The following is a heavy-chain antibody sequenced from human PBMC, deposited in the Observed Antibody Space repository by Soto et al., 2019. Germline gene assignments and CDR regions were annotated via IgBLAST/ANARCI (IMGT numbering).Heavy chain of an antibody. CDR2: ISYDGSNK. CDR3: ATETFRSSAFDI. J-gene: IGHJ3*02. CDR1: GFTFSSYA. V-gene: IGHV3-30-3*01. Sequence: PGGSLRLSCAASGFTFSSYAIHWVRQAPGKGLEWVALISYDGSNKYYADSVKGRFTISRDNSKNTLYLQMNSLRVEDTAVYYCATETFRSSAFDIWGQGTMVTVSS. D-gene: IGHD3-3*02.